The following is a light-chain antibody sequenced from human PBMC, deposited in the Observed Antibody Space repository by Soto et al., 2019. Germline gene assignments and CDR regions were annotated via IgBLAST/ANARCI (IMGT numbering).Light chain of an antibody. CDR3: AAWDDNLNAYV. CDR1: SSNIGSHH. Sequence: QSVLSQPPSASGTPGQRVTIPCSGSSSNIGSHHVNWYQHLPGTAPKLLIYRSDRRPSGVPDRFTGSKSGTSASLAISGLRSEDEADYYCAAWDDNLNAYVFGSGTKLTVL. CDR2: RSD. J-gene: IGLJ1*01. V-gene: IGLV1-47*01.